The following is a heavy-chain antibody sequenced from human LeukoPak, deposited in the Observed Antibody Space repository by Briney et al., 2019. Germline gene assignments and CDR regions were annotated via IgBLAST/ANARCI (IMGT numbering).Heavy chain of an antibody. Sequence: PSETLSLTCTVSGGSISIYYWSWIRQPPGKGLEWIGYIYDSGSTNYNPSLKSRVTMSVDTSKNQFSLKVSSVTAADTAVYYCARVFDSGSQAYFYYMDVWGKGTTVTISS. CDR2: IYDSGST. J-gene: IGHJ6*03. CDR3: ARVFDSGSQAYFYYMDV. CDR1: GGSISIYY. D-gene: IGHD3-10*01. V-gene: IGHV4-59*01.